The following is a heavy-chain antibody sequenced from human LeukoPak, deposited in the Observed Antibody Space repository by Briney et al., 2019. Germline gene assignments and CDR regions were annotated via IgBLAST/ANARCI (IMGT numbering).Heavy chain of an antibody. CDR3: AKDQFDSISMIV. D-gene: IGHD3-22*01. CDR2: ISGSGGST. Sequence: PGGSLRLSCAASEFTLSSYAMSWVRQAPGKGLDWVSAISGSGGSTYYADSVKGRFTISRDNSRNTLYLQMNSLRAEDTAVYYCAKDQFDSISMIVWGQGTLVTVSS. CDR1: EFTLSSYA. V-gene: IGHV3-23*01. J-gene: IGHJ4*02.